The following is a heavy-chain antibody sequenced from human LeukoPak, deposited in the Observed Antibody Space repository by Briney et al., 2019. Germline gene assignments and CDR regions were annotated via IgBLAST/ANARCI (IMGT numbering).Heavy chain of an antibody. J-gene: IGHJ4*02. CDR3: ARGNGPNDY. CDR1: GYTFTGYY. CDR2: INPNSGNT. V-gene: IGHV1-8*02. Sequence: ASVKVSCKASGYTFTGYYMHWVRQAPGQGLEWMGWINPNSGNTGYAQKFQGRVTMTRNTSISTAYMELSSLRSEDTAVYYCARGNGPNDYWGQGTLVTVSS.